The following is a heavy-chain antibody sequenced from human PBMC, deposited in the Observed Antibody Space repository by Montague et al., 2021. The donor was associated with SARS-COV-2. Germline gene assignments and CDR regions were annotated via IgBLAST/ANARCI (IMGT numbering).Heavy chain of an antibody. J-gene: IGHJ5*02. V-gene: IGHV2-5*02. CDR1: GISLSTSGVG. CDR3: APLGFDSRSYYTPHNWFDP. D-gene: IGHD3-10*01. CDR2: IYWVDDE. Sequence: VKPTQTLTLTCTFSGISLSTSGVGVAWIRQPPGKALEWLALIYWVDDERYSPSMRSRLTITKDTSENQVVLRMTNMDPMDTATYYCAPLGFDSRSYYTPHNWFDPWGQGILVTVSS.